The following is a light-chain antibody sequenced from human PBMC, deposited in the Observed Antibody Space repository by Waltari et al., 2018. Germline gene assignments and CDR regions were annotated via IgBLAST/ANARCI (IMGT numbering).Light chain of an antibody. Sequence: QSALTQPRSLSGSPGQSVTISCTGTSSDVGGYNYVSWYHQHPGKAPKLMFYDVSTRPSGVPERFSGSKSGNTASLTISGLQAEDEADYYCCSYAGSYTVVFGGGTKLTVL. V-gene: IGLV2-11*01. CDR3: CSYAGSYTVV. CDR1: SSDVGGYNY. CDR2: DVS. J-gene: IGLJ2*01.